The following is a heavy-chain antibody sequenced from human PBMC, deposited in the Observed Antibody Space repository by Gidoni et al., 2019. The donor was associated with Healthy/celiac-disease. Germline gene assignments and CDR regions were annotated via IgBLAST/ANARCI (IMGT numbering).Heavy chain of an antibody. D-gene: IGHD3-10*01. J-gene: IGHJ4*02. CDR2: IYSGGST. Sequence: EVQLVETGGGLIQPGGSLRLSCAASGFTVSSNYMSWVRQAPGKGLEWVSFIYSGGSTYYADSVKGRFTISRDNFKNTLYLQMSSLRAEDTAVYYCARGVDYYGSGSYSPLDYWGQGTLVTVSS. CDR1: GFTVSSNY. V-gene: IGHV3-53*02. CDR3: ARGVDYYGSGSYSPLDY.